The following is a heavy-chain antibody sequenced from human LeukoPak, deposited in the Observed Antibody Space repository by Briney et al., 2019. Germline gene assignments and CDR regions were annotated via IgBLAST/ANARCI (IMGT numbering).Heavy chain of an antibody. CDR1: GGSISIYY. D-gene: IGHD3-22*01. V-gene: IGHV4-59*01. Sequence: SETLSLTCTVSGGSISIYYWNWIRQPPGKGLEWIGYIYYSGSTNYNPSLKSRVTISVDTSKNQFSLRLSSVTAADTAVYYCARHRYYYDSSGYYYQPWGQGTLVTVSS. J-gene: IGHJ5*02. CDR2: IYYSGST. CDR3: ARHRYYYDSSGYYYQP.